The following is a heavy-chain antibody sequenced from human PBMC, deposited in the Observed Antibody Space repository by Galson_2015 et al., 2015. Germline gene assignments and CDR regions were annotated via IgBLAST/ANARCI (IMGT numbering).Heavy chain of an antibody. Sequence: SLRLSCAASGFTFSSYWMSWVRQAPGEGLEWVANIKQDGSEKYYVDSVKGRFTISRDNAKNSLYLQMNSLRAEDTAVYYCARGSPFRSIAARPYYFDYGGQGTLVTVSS. CDR2: IKQDGSEK. CDR1: GFTFSSYW. D-gene: IGHD6-6*01. J-gene: IGHJ4*02. V-gene: IGHV3-7*01. CDR3: ARGSPFRSIAARPYYFDY.